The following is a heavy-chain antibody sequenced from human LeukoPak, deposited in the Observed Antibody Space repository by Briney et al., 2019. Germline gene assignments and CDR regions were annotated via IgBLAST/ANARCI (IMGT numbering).Heavy chain of an antibody. Sequence: SETLSLTCTVSGGSTSTYYWSWIRQPPGKGLEWIGYIYYSGSTNYNPSLTSRVTISVDTSKNQISLKLSSVTAADTAVYYCARGKVGTTPFDSWGQGTLVTVSS. D-gene: IGHD1-26*01. CDR3: ARGKVGTTPFDS. V-gene: IGHV4-59*01. CDR1: GGSTSTYY. CDR2: IYYSGST. J-gene: IGHJ4*02.